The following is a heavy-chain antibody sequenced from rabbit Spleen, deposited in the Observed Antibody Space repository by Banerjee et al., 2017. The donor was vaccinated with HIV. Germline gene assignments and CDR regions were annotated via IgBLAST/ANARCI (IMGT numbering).Heavy chain of an antibody. CDR3: ARDTSSSFSSYGMDL. J-gene: IGHJ6*01. CDR1: GFSFSNKAV. D-gene: IGHD1-1*01. Sequence: QSLEESGGGLVKPEGSLQLSCTASGFSFSNKAVMCWVRQAPGKGLEWIACINAITGKAVYASWAKGRFTFSKTSSTTVTLQVTSLTAADTATYFCARDTSSSFSSYGMDLWGQGTLVTVS. V-gene: IGHV1S40*01. CDR2: INAITGKA.